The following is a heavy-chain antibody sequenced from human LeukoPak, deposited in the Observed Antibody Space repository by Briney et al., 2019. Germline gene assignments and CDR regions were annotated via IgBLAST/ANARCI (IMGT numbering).Heavy chain of an antibody. J-gene: IGHJ6*02. CDR3: ARVILGYCSSTSCARDDYYYYGMDV. CDR1: GGTFSSYA. CDR2: IIPIFGTA. D-gene: IGHD2-2*01. Sequence: SVKVSCKASGGTFSSYAISWVRQAPGQGLEWMGGIIPIFGTANYAQKFQGRVTITADESTSTAYMELSSLRSEDTAVYYCARVILGYCSSTSCARDDYYYYGMDVWGQGTTVTVSS. V-gene: IGHV1-69*13.